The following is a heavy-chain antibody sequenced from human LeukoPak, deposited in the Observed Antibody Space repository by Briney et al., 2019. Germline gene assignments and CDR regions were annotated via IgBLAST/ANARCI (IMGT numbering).Heavy chain of an antibody. CDR2: IKQDGSEK. Sequence: GGSLRLSCAASGFTFSSYWMSWVRQAPGEGLEWVANIKQDGSEKYYVDSVRGRFTISKDNAQNSLFLQMNSLRAEDTAFYYCAKLLRDVTIYDFWGQGALVTVSS. V-gene: IGHV3-7*01. D-gene: IGHD4-23*01. CDR1: GFTFSSYW. J-gene: IGHJ4*01. CDR3: AKLLRDVTIYDF.